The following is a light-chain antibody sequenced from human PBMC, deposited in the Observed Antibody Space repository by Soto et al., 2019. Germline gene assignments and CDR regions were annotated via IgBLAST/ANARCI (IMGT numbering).Light chain of an antibody. CDR3: QKYNSAPQP. CDR2: AAS. CDR1: QGISTY. J-gene: IGKJ1*01. Sequence: DIQMTQSPSSLSASVGDRVTITCRASQGISTYLARYQQKPGKVPKLLIYAASTLQSGVPSRFSGSGSGTDFTLTISSLQPEDVATYYCQKYNSAPQPFGQGTKVEIK. V-gene: IGKV1-27*01.